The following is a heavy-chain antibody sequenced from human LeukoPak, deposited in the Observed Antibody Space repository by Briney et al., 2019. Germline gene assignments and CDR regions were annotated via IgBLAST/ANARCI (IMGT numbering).Heavy chain of an antibody. J-gene: IGHJ6*02. CDR3: ASPPYDILTGYYDYYYGMDV. CDR1: GGSFSGYY. Sequence: PSETLSLTCAVYGGSFSGYYWSWIRQPPGKGLEWIGEINHSGSTNYNPSLKSRVTISVDTSKNQFSLKLSSVTAADTAVYYCASPPYDILTGYYDYYYGMDVWGQGTTVTVSS. D-gene: IGHD3-9*01. CDR2: INHSGST. V-gene: IGHV4-34*01.